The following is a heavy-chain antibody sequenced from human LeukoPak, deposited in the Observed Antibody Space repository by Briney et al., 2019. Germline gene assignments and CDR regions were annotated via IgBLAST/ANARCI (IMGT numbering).Heavy chain of an antibody. D-gene: IGHD3-3*01. Sequence: GRSLRLSCAASGFTFSSYAMHWVRQAPGKGLEWVAVISYDGSNKYYADSVKGRFTISRDNSKNTLYLQMNSLRAEDTAVYYCARDITIFGVVTTFDYWGQGTLVTASS. CDR3: ARDITIFGVVTTFDY. V-gene: IGHV3-30-3*01. CDR2: ISYDGSNK. J-gene: IGHJ4*02. CDR1: GFTFSSYA.